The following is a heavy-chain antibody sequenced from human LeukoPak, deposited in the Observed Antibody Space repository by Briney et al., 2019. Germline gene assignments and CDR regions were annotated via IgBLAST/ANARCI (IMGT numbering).Heavy chain of an antibody. Sequence: PGGSLRLSCAASGFTFSSYWMHWVRQAPGKGLVWVSRINTDGSSTSYADSVKGRFTISRDNAKNTLYLQMNSLRAEDTAVYYCAKGAARHQYFDYWGQGTLVTVSS. CDR3: AKGAARHQYFDY. CDR2: INTDGSST. D-gene: IGHD6-6*01. CDR1: GFTFSSYW. V-gene: IGHV3-74*01. J-gene: IGHJ4*02.